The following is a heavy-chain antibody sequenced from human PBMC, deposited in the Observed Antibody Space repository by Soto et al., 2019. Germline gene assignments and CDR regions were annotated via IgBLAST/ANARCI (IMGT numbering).Heavy chain of an antibody. Sequence: QVQLVESVGGVVQPGRSLRVSCAASGITISNYFMYWVRQAPGKGLALVAAISYDGSNKHYSDSVKGRFTISRDNSKNTLFLQMNSLRDEDTAVYYCVAGDQYSAMGVWGQGTTVAVSS. CDR3: VAGDQYSAMGV. D-gene: IGHD2-21*01. CDR2: ISYDGSNK. J-gene: IGHJ6*02. V-gene: IGHV3-30-3*01. CDR1: GITISNYF.